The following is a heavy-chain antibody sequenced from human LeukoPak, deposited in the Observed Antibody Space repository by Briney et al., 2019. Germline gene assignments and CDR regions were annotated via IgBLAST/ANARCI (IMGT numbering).Heavy chain of an antibody. CDR1: GGSISSSSYY. J-gene: IGHJ4*02. CDR3: ARDQLLWFGESYFDY. Sequence: SETLSLTCTVSGGSISSSSYYWGWIRQPPGKGLEWIGSIYYSGSTYYNPSLKSRVTISVDTSKNQFSLKLSSVTAADTAVYYCARDQLLWFGESYFDYWGQGTLVTVSS. V-gene: IGHV4-39*01. D-gene: IGHD3-10*01. CDR2: IYYSGST.